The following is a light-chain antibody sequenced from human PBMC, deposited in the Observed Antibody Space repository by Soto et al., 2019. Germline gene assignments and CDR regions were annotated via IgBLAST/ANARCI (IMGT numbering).Light chain of an antibody. CDR1: QSINTW. CDR2: DTS. Sequence: DIKMNKSPSTLSASVGEGVTVTCRASQSINTWLAWYQQKPGKAPKLLIYDTSSLQSGVPSRFSGSGSGTDFTLTISCLQSEDFATYYCQQDYSYPLTFAGGAKVDIK. J-gene: IGKJ4*01. V-gene: IGKV1-5*01. CDR3: QQDYSYPLT.